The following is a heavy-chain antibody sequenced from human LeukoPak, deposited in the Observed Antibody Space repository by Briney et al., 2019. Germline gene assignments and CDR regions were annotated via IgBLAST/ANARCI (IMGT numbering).Heavy chain of an antibody. D-gene: IGHD2-15*01. CDR2: IHYTGST. CDR1: GGSISSYY. J-gene: IGHJ2*01. Sequence: SETLSLTCTVSGGSISSYYWSWIRQSPGKGLECIGYIHYTGSTNYNPSLKSRVTISVDTSKNQFSLKLSSVTAADTAVYYCARVAYLNCSGITCYLSYFGIWGRGTLVTVSS. CDR3: ARVAYLNCSGITCYLSYFGI. V-gene: IGHV4-59*01.